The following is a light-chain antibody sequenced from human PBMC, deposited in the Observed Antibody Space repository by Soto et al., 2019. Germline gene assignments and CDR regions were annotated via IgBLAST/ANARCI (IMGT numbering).Light chain of an antibody. V-gene: IGKV1-5*01. CDR1: QPINSW. J-gene: IGKJ2*01. CDR3: QQYKTSPFT. CDR2: DAS. Sequence: DVQMTQSPSTLSASVGDRVTITCRASQPINSWLAWFQQKPGKAPQLLIHDASSLESGVPPRFSGIGFGTDFTLTITNLQPEDVSTYYCQQYKTSPFTFGHGTKLEIK.